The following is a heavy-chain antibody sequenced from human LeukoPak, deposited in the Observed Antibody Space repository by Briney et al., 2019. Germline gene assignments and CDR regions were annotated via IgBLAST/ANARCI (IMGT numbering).Heavy chain of an antibody. CDR2: INHSGST. V-gene: IGHV4-34*01. D-gene: IGHD3-10*01. Sequence: SETLSLTCAVYGGSFSGYYWSWIRQPPGKGLEWIGEINHSGSTTYNPSLESRVTISIDPSKNQFSLKLRYVTAADTAVYYCAGYYYGTENYHNHPNFDYWGQGTLVTVSS. CDR3: AGYYYGTENYHNHPNFDY. CDR1: GGSFSGYY. J-gene: IGHJ4*02.